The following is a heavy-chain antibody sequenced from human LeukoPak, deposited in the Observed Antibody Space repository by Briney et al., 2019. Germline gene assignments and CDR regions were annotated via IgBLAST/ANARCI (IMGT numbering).Heavy chain of an antibody. Sequence: GASMKVSCKASGYTFTSYDINWVRQATGQGLEWMGWMNPNSGNTGYAQKFQGRVTMTRNTSISTAYMELSSLRSEDTAVYYCARTSSRVAAAGKRAFGYWGQGTLVTVSS. CDR2: MNPNSGNT. CDR3: ARTSSRVAAAGKRAFGY. CDR1: GYTFTSYD. D-gene: IGHD6-13*01. V-gene: IGHV1-8*01. J-gene: IGHJ4*02.